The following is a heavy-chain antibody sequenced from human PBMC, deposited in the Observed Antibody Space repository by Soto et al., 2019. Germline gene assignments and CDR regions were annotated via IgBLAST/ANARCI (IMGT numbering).Heavy chain of an antibody. J-gene: IGHJ4*02. D-gene: IGHD2-21*02. CDR2: IYYSGST. CDR3: ARVSRKGPVTFDY. Sequence: PSETLSLTCTVSGGSISSGDYYWSWIRQPPGKGLEWIGYIYYSGSTYYNPSLKSRVTISVDTSKNQFSLKLSSVTAADTAVYYCARVSRKGPVTFDYWGQGTLVTVSS. V-gene: IGHV4-30-4*01. CDR1: GGSISSGDYY.